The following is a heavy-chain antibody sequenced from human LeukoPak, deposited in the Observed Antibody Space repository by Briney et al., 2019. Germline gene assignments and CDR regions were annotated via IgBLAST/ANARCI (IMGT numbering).Heavy chain of an antibody. CDR3: AKIEQWLVGIDY. CDR2: INPNSGGT. J-gene: IGHJ4*02. D-gene: IGHD6-19*01. Sequence: ASVKVSCKASGYTFTGYYMHWVRQAPGQGLEWMGWINPNSGGTNYAQKFQGRVTMTRDTSISTAYMELSRLRSDDTAVYYCAKIEQWLVGIDYWGQGTLVTVSS. CDR1: GYTFTGYY. V-gene: IGHV1-2*02.